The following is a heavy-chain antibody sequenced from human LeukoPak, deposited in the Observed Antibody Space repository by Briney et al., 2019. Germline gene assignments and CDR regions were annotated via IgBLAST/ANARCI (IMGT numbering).Heavy chain of an antibody. CDR3: AKDPTKALYYFDY. V-gene: IGHV3-48*03. CDR1: GFTFSSYE. Sequence: GGSLRLSCAASGFTFSSYEMNWVRQAPGKGLEWVSYISSSGSTIYYADSVKGRFTISRDNSKNTLYLQMNSLRAEDTAVYYCAKDPTKALYYFDYWGQGTLVTVSS. CDR2: ISSSGSTI. D-gene: IGHD3-16*01. J-gene: IGHJ4*02.